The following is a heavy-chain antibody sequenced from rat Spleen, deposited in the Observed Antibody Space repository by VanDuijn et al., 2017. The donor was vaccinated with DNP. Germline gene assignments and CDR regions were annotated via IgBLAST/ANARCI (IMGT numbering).Heavy chain of an antibody. V-gene: IGHV5-7*01. J-gene: IGHJ3*01. CDR3: ARTYSNYGNWFPY. CDR1: GFTFSDYN. CDR2: IFYDGSST. Sequence: EVQVLESGGGLVQPGRSLKLSCAASGFTFSDYNMAWVRQAPKKGLEWVATIFYDGSSTFYRDSVKGRFTISRDNAKTTLYLQMDSLRSEDTATFYCARTYSNYGNWFPYWGQGTLVTVSS. D-gene: IGHD1-2*01.